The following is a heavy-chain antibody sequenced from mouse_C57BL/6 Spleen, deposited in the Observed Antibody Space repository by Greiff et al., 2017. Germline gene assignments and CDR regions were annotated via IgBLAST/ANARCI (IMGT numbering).Heavy chain of an antibody. CDR1: GYTFTDYY. J-gene: IGHJ2*01. CDR3: AREGLGLYFDY. CDR2: INPNNGGT. V-gene: IGHV1-26*01. D-gene: IGHD4-1*01. Sequence: EVQLQQPGPELVKPGASVTISCKASGYTFTDYYMNWVKQSHGKSLEWIGDINPNNGGTSYNQKFKGKATLTVDKASSTAYMELRSLTSEDSAVYYCAREGLGLYFDYWGKGTTLTVSS.